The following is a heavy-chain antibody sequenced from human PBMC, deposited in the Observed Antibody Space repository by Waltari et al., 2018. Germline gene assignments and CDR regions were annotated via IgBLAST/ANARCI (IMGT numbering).Heavy chain of an antibody. J-gene: IGHJ4*02. CDR3: AREMKGYCSGGSCSLDYFDY. V-gene: IGHV3-53*01. Sequence: EVQLVESGGGLIQPGGSLRLSCAASGFTVSRNYMSWVRQAPGKGLEWVSVIYSGGSTYYADSVKGRFTISRDNSKNTLYLQMNSLRAEDTAVYYCAREMKGYCSGGSCSLDYFDYWGQGTLVTVSS. CDR2: IYSGGST. D-gene: IGHD2-15*01. CDR1: GFTVSRNY.